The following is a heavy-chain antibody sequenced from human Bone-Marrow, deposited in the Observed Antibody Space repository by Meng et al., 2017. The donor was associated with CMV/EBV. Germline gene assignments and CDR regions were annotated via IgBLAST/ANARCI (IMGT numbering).Heavy chain of an antibody. CDR2: INSDGSST. V-gene: IGHV3-74*01. D-gene: IGHD1-14*01. J-gene: IGHJ6*02. Sequence: GESLKISYAASGFTFSSYWMHWVRQAPGKGLVWVSRINSDGSSTSYADSVKGRFTISRDNAKNTLYLQMNSLRAEDTAVYYCASGILPWNYYYGMDVWGQGTTVTVSS. CDR3: ASGILPWNYYYGMDV. CDR1: GFTFSSYW.